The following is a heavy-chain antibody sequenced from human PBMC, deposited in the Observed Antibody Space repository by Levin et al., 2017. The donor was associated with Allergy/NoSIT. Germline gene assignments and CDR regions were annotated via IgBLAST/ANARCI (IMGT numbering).Heavy chain of an antibody. J-gene: IGHJ4*02. V-gene: IGHV4-4*02. Sequence: NTSETLSLTCAVSRGSITSDNWWSWVRQPPGKGLEWIGEIYHSGPTNYNPSLKSRVTISVDKSKNQLSLKVSSVTAADTAVYYCARAHGSKSHYEDWGQGTLVTVSS. CDR2: IYHSGPT. CDR3: ARAHGSKSHYED. CDR1: RGSITSDNW. D-gene: IGHD3-10*01.